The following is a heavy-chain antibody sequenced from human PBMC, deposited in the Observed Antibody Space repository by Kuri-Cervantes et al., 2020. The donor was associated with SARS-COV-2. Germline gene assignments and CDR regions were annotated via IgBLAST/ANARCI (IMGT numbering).Heavy chain of an antibody. V-gene: IGHV1-3*01. CDR3: ARLVLGGTYSSSYGSGDY. J-gene: IGHJ4*02. Sequence: ASVKVSCKASGYTFTSYAMHWVRQAPGQRLEWMGWINAGNGNTKYSQKFQGRVTITRDTPASTAYMELSSLRSEDTAVYYCARLVLGGTYSSSYGSGDYWGQGTLVTVSS. CDR1: GYTFTSYA. D-gene: IGHD6-6*01. CDR2: INAGNGNT.